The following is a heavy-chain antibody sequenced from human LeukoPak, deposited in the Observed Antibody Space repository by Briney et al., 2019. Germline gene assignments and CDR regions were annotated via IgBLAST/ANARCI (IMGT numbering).Heavy chain of an antibody. V-gene: IGHV4-4*02. CDR3: ASPSGASSS. J-gene: IGHJ4*02. D-gene: IGHD3-10*01. CDR2: IFYSGST. Sequence: TLSLTCSVSVASINSNTWWSWVRQSPEKGLEWLGDIFYSGSTHYNPSVKSRVTMSVDKSKNQFSLRLTSVTAADTAVYYCASPSGASSSWGQGLLVTVSS. CDR1: VASINSNTW.